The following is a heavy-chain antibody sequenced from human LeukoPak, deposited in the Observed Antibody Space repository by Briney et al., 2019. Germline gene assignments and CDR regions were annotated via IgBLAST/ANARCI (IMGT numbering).Heavy chain of an antibody. D-gene: IGHD3-10*01. Sequence: PSETLSLTCAVYGGSFSGYYWSWIRQPPGKGLDWIGEINHSGSTNYNPSLKSRVTISVDTSKNQFSLILSSVTAADTAVYYCVKRKNYYGSGRPFDYWGQGTLVTVSS. J-gene: IGHJ4*02. CDR3: VKRKNYYGSGRPFDY. CDR1: GGSFSGYY. CDR2: INHSGST. V-gene: IGHV4-34*01.